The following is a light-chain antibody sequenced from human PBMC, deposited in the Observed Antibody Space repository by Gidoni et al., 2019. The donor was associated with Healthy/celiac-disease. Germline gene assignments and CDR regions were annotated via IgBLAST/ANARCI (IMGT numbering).Light chain of an antibody. J-gene: IGLJ2*01. V-gene: IGLV1-44*01. CDR2: SNN. CDR1: SSNIGSNT. Sequence: QSVLTQPPSASGTPGQRVTISCSGSSSNIGSNTVNWYQQLPGTAPKLLIYSNNQRPSGVPVLFSGSKSGTSASLAISGLQSEDEADYYCAAWDDSLNGVVFGGGTKLTVL. CDR3: AAWDDSLNGVV.